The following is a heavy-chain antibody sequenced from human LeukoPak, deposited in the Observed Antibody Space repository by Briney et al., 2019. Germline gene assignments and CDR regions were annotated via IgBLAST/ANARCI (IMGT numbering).Heavy chain of an antibody. D-gene: IGHD4-17*01. Sequence: SETLSLTCTVSGGSISSSSYYWGWIRQPPGKGLEWIGSIYYSGSTYYNPSLKSRVTISVDTSKNQFSLKLSSVTAADTAVYYCAREMTTVTTAYYFDYWGQGTLVTVS. CDR3: AREMTTVTTAYYFDY. J-gene: IGHJ4*02. CDR1: GGSISSSSYY. CDR2: IYYSGST. V-gene: IGHV4-39*07.